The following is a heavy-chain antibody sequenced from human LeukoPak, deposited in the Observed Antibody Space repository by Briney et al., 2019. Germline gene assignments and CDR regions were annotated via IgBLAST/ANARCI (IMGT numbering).Heavy chain of an antibody. CDR3: ARDYTIKAPYFDY. CDR2: IIPNYGAT. J-gene: IGHJ4*02. V-gene: IGHV1-69*13. Sequence: SVKVSCKASGGSSSSYTINWVRQAPGQGLEWMGEIIPNYGATNYAQKFQGRVTISADSSTSTAYMELISLTSDDTAVYYCARDYTIKAPYFDYWGQGTLVTVSS. D-gene: IGHD5-24*01. CDR1: GGSSSSYT.